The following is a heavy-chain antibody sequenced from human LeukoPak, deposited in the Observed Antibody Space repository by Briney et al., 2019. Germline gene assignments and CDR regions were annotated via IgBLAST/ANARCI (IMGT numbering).Heavy chain of an antibody. V-gene: IGHV4-34*01. CDR3: ARGNYYGSGTRPGY. CDR1: GGSFSGYY. Sequence: SETLSLTCAVYGGSFSGYYWSWIRQPPGKGLEWIGEINHSGSTNYNPSLKSRVTISVDTSKNQFSLKLSSVTAADTAVNYCARGNYYGSGTRPGYWGQGTLVTVSS. D-gene: IGHD3-10*01. CDR2: INHSGST. J-gene: IGHJ4*02.